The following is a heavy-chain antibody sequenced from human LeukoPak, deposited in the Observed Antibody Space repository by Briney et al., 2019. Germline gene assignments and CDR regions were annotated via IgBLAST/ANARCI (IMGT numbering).Heavy chain of an antibody. CDR1: GFTFSSYA. D-gene: IGHD4-17*01. Sequence: GGSLRLSWAASGFTFSSYAMSWVRQAPGKGLEWVSAISGSGGSTYYADSVKGRFTISRDNSKNTLYLQMNSLRAEDTAVYYCAKTLNYGDSSRYYYYYGMDVWGQGTTVTVSS. V-gene: IGHV3-23*01. J-gene: IGHJ6*02. CDR3: AKTLNYGDSSRYYYYYGMDV. CDR2: ISGSGGST.